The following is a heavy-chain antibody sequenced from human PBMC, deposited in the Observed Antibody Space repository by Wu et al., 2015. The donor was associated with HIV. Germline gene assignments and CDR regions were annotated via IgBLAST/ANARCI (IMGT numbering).Heavy chain of an antibody. CDR1: GDTFNIFA. D-gene: IGHD4-23*01. CDR3: ARPWQLRNGWPXFDY. V-gene: IGHV1-69*12. J-gene: IGHJ4*02. CDR2: IIPAFGTT. Sequence: QVQLVQSGAEVKKPGSSVKVSCKASGDTFNIFAINWLRQAPGQGLEWMGGIIPAFGTTDYAGKFQGRVTISADDSTSTAYMELKRLTSEDTAVYYCARPWQLRNGWPXFDYWGQGNPGHRLL.